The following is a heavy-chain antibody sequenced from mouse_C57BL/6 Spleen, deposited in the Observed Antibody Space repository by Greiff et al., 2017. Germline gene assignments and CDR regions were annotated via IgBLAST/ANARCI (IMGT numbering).Heavy chain of an antibody. Sequence: EVKLMESGPGLVKPSQSLSLTCSVTGYSITSGYYWNWIRQFPGNKLEWMGYISYDGSNNYNPSLKNRISITRDTSKNQFFLKLNSVTTEDTATYYCARVDYYAMDYWGQGTSVTVSS. CDR3: ARVDYYAMDY. J-gene: IGHJ4*01. CDR1: GYSITSGYY. V-gene: IGHV3-6*01. CDR2: ISYDGSN.